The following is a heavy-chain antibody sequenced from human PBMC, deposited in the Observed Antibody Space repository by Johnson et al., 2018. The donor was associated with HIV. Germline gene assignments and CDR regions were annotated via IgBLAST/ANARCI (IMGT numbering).Heavy chain of an antibody. CDR2: INADGSAK. CDR1: GFSFSSTW. V-gene: IGHV3-7*05. CDR3: ASPLIAAGEGAFDI. Sequence: VHLVESGGGLVQPGGSLRLSCAASGFSFSSTWMTWVRQAPGKGLEWVALINADGSAKTYMDSVKGRFTISSDNSKNTLYLQMNSLRAEDTAVYYCASPLIAAGEGAFDIWGQGTMVTVSS. D-gene: IGHD6-13*01. J-gene: IGHJ3*02.